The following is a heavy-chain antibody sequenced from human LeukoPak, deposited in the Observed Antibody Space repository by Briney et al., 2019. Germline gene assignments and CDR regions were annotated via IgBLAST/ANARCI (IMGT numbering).Heavy chain of an antibody. D-gene: IGHD6-19*01. CDR2: IIPILGIA. J-gene: IGHJ4*02. Sequence: ASVKVSCTASGGTFSSYAISWVRQAPGQGLEWMGRIIPILGIANYAQKFQGRVTITADKSTSTASMELSSLRSEDTAVYYCASGDGAVAGNRYWGQGTLVTVSS. CDR3: ASGDGAVAGNRY. V-gene: IGHV1-69*04. CDR1: GGTFSSYA.